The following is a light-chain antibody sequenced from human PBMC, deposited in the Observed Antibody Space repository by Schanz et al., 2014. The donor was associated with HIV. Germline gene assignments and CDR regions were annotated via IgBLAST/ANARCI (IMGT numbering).Light chain of an antibody. CDR2: SAS. V-gene: IGKV3D-15*01. J-gene: IGKJ2*01. CDR1: QTVSSS. CDR3: QQYNNWPYT. Sequence: EIVMTQSPGTLSVSPGERAIVSCRASQTVSSSSLAWYQQEPGQSPRLLIYSASSRATGIPARFSGSGSGTEFTLTISSLQSEDFAVYYCQQYNNWPYTFGQGTKLEIK.